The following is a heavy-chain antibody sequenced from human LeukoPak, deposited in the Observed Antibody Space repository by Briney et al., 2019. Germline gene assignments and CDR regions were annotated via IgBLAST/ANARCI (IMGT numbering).Heavy chain of an antibody. D-gene: IGHD1-26*01. V-gene: IGHV1-46*01. J-gene: IGHJ4*02. CDR2: FNPTGGST. CDR3: ARGAWELQCFDY. CDR1: GYPFANNY. Sequence: GASVKVSCKASGYPFANNYIHWVRQAPGQGLEWMGLFNPTGGSTSYGRKFQGRVTMTRNTSISTAYMELSSLRSEDTAVYYCARGAWELQCFDYWGQGTLVTVSS.